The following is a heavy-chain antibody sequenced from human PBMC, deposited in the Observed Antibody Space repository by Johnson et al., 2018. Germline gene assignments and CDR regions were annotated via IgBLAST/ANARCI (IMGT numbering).Heavy chain of an antibody. V-gene: IGHV3-30-3*01. J-gene: IGHJ1*01. Sequence: VQLLESGGGVVQPGRSLRLSCAASGFTFSSYAMHWVRQAPGKGLEWVAVIQYDGSNKYYAESVKGRFTISRDNSKNTLYLQMNSLRAEDTAVYYCARDPSVGLGVFQHWGQGTLVTVSS. D-gene: IGHD2-8*01. CDR2: IQYDGSNK. CDR1: GFTFSSYA. CDR3: ARDPSVGLGVFQH.